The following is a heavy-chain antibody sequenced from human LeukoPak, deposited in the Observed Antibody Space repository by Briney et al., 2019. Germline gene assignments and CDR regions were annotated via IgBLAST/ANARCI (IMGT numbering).Heavy chain of an antibody. CDR2: ISYDGSNK. CDR3: ARVLNYYDSSGYYFSY. J-gene: IGHJ4*02. D-gene: IGHD3-22*01. V-gene: IGHV3-30*03. Sequence: GRSLRLSCAASGFTFSSYGMHWVRQAPGKGLEWVAVISYDGSNKYYADSVKGRFTISRDNSKNTLYLQMNSLRAEDTAVYYCARVLNYYDSSGYYFSYWGQGTLVTVSS. CDR1: GFTFSSYG.